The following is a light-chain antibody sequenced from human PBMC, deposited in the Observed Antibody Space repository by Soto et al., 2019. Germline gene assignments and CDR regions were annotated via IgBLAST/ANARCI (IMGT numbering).Light chain of an antibody. CDR3: QQFGSAPGFT. CDR1: QSINSRY. V-gene: IGKV3-20*01. J-gene: IGKJ3*01. Sequence: EIVLTQSPGTLSLSPGERATLSCRASQSINSRYLAWYQQKPGQAPMLLIYGASSRATGIPDRLSGSGSGTDFTLTISRLEPEDFAVYYCQQFGSAPGFTFGPGTIVDIK. CDR2: GAS.